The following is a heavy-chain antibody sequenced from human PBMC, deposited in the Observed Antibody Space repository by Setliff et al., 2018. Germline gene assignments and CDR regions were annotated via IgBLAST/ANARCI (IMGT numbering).Heavy chain of an antibody. Sequence: GESLKISCKGSGYSFTNYWIGWVRQMPGKGLERMGIIYPGDSDTRYSPSFQGQVTISADKSISTAYLQWSSLKASDTAMYYCARQAIFGSDAFDIWGQGTMVTVSS. CDR3: ARQAIFGSDAFDI. D-gene: IGHD3-3*01. V-gene: IGHV5-51*01. CDR2: IYPGDSDT. J-gene: IGHJ3*02. CDR1: GYSFTNYW.